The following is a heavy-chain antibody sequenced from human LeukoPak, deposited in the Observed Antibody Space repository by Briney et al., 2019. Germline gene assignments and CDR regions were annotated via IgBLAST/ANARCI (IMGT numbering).Heavy chain of an antibody. V-gene: IGHV3-48*03. J-gene: IGHJ6*04. CDR1: GFTFSSYE. D-gene: IGHD3-10*02. CDR2: ISSSGSAI. CDR3: AELGMIGGV. Sequence: PGGSLRLSCAASGFTFSSYEMNWVRQAPGKGLEWVPYISSSGSAIYYADSVKGRFTISRDNAKNSLYLQMNSLRAEDTAVYYCAELGMIGGVWGKGTTVTISS.